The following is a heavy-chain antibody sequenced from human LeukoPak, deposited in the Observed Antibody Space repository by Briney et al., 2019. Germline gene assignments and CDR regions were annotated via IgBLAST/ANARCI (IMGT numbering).Heavy chain of an antibody. CDR1: GFTFSSYG. V-gene: IGHV3-21*01. CDR2: VSIGGTYI. CDR3: ARNKINRVTTGWYFDL. J-gene: IGHJ2*01. D-gene: IGHD2-21*02. Sequence: PGGSLRLSCAASGFTFSSYGMNWVRQAPGKGLEWVSFVSIGGTYIYYADSVKGRFTISRDDAKNSLYLQMNSLTAEDTAEYYCARNKINRVTTGWYFDLWGRGTLVTVSS.